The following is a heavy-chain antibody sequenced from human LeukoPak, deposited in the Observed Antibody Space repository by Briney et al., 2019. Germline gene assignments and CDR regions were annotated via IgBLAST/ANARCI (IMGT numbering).Heavy chain of an antibody. J-gene: IGHJ4*02. D-gene: IGHD1-14*01. CDR3: ARPSASNRYYFDY. CDR1: GGTFTSYA. V-gene: IGHV1-69*13. Sequence: SVKVSCKASGGTFTSYAISWVRQAPGQGLEWMGGIIPIFGTANYAQKFQGRVTITADESTSTAYMELSSLRSEDTAVYYCARPSASNRYYFDYWGQGTLVTVSS. CDR2: IIPIFGTA.